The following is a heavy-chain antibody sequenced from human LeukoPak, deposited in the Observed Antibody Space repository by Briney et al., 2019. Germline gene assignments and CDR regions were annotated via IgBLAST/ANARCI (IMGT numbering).Heavy chain of an antibody. V-gene: IGHV1-69*04. Sequence: SVKVSCKASGGTFSSYAISWVRQAPGQGLEWMGRIIPILGIANYAQKFQGRVTITADKSTSTAYMELSSLRSEDTAVYYCARPQSSAVTGYYYYGMDVWGQGTTVTVSS. CDR2: IIPILGIA. D-gene: IGHD4-23*01. CDR3: ARPQSSAVTGYYYYGMDV. CDR1: GGTFSSYA. J-gene: IGHJ6*02.